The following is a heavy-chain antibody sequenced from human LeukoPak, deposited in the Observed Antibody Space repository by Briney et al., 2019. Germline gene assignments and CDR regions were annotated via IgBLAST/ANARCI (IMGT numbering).Heavy chain of an antibody. V-gene: IGHV3-23*01. J-gene: IGHJ4*02. Sequence: GGSLRLSCAASGFTFSSFTMNWVRQAPGKGLEWVSAISGSGGSTYYADSVKGRFTISRDNSKNTLYLQMNSLRAEDTAVYYCAKALRYFDWLLNSDGPNFDYWGQGALVTVSS. CDR2: ISGSGGST. CDR3: AKALRYFDWLLNSDGPNFDY. D-gene: IGHD3-9*01. CDR1: GFTFSSFT.